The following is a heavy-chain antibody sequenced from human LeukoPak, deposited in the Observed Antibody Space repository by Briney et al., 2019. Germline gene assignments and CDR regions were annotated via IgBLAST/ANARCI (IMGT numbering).Heavy chain of an antibody. CDR2: INWNGGST. Sequence: GGSLRLSCAASGFTFDDYGMSWVRQAPGKGLEWVSGINWNGGSTGYADSVKGRFTISRDNAKNSLYLQMKSLRAEDTALYYCARILRYFDRTGYFDYWGQGTLVTVSS. D-gene: IGHD3-9*01. CDR1: GFTFDDYG. J-gene: IGHJ4*02. V-gene: IGHV3-20*04. CDR3: ARILRYFDRTGYFDY.